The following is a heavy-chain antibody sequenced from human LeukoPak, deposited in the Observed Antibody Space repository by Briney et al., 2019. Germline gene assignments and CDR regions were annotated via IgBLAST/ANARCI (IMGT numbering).Heavy chain of an antibody. CDR2: IKQDGSEI. CDR3: ARAPYYYDSDGCYFDY. D-gene: IGHD3-22*01. Sequence: GGSLRLSCAASGFAFSSYWMTWVRQAPGKGLEWVANIKQDGSEIYYVDSVKGRFTISRDNAKNALYLQMNSLRAEDTAVYYCARAPYYYDSDGCYFDYWGQGTLVTVSS. J-gene: IGHJ4*02. CDR1: GFAFSSYW. V-gene: IGHV3-7*01.